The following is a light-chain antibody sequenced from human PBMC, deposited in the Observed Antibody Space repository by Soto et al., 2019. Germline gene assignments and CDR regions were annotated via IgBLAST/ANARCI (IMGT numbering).Light chain of an antibody. CDR1: QAVNTR. Sequence: EIVLTRSPAILKSLPGDRVTISCRASQAVNTRLAWYQHKPGQAPRLLIYLASNRAAGVPARFSGSGSGTDFTLTISDVEPEDFAVYYCHQRQSWPRTFGQGTKVDIK. J-gene: IGKJ1*01. V-gene: IGKV3-11*01. CDR2: LAS. CDR3: HQRQSWPRT.